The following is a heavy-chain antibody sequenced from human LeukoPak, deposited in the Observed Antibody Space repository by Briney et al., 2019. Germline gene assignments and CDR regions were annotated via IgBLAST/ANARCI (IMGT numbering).Heavy chain of an antibody. V-gene: IGHV7-4-1*02. Sequence: GASVKVSCKASGYTFTSYAMNWVRQAPGQGLEWMGWINTNTGNPTYAQGFTGRFVFSLDTSVSTAYLQISSLKAEDTAVYYCARDGFTMVRGVIVHWGQGTLVTVSS. D-gene: IGHD3-10*01. CDR1: GYTFTSYA. J-gene: IGHJ4*02. CDR2: INTNTGNP. CDR3: ARDGFTMVRGVIVH.